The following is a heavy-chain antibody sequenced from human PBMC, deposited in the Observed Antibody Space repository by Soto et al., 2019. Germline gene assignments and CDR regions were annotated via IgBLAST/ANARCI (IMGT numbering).Heavy chain of an antibody. V-gene: IGHV1-8*01. J-gene: IGHJ3*01. Sequence: QVQLVQSGAEVKKPGASVQVSCKASGLAFPIDDIIWVRQTIGQGVEFMGWMNPSGRNTGYAQKFQGRATFTWNTPTNTAYMDLSGLRSEDTAVYYCARYRTTVPVAFDVWVQGTMVTVSS. CDR3: ARYRTTVPVAFDV. D-gene: IGHD4-4*01. CDR2: MNPSGRNT. CDR1: GLAFPIDD.